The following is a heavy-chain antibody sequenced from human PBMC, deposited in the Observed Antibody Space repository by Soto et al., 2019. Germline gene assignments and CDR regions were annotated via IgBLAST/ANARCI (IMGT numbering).Heavy chain of an antibody. CDR2: IYYSGST. CDR1: GGSISSGGYY. J-gene: IGHJ5*02. Sequence: PSETLSLTCTVSGGSISSGGYYWSWIRQHPGKGLEWIGYIYYSGSTYYNPSLKSRVTISVDTSKNQFSLKLSSVTAADTAVYYCARAARYSSSWYGPPGFDPWGQGTLVTVSS. D-gene: IGHD6-13*01. CDR3: ARAARYSSSWYGPPGFDP. V-gene: IGHV4-31*03.